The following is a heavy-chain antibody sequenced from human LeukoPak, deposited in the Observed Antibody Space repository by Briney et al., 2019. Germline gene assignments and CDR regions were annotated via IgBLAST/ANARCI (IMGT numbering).Heavy chain of an antibody. CDR2: IKEDGSEK. CDR1: GFTFNSYW. J-gene: IGHJ4*02. CDR3: ARVWPYTGRPYAYDY. D-gene: IGHD1-26*01. Sequence: GGPLRLSCAASGFTFNSYWMSWVRQAPGKGLKWVANIKEDGSEKYYVDSVKGRFTISRDNAKNSLYLQMNSLRAEDTAIYYCARVWPYTGRPYAYDYWGQGTLVTVSS. V-gene: IGHV3-7*05.